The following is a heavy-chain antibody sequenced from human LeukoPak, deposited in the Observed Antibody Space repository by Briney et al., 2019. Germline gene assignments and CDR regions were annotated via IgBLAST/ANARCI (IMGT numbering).Heavy chain of an antibody. CDR1: GFTVTSTY. V-gene: IGHV3-53*01. Sequence: GGSLRLSCAASGFTVTSTYMNWVRQAPGKGLEWVSVIYDSGRIYYADSVKGRFTISRDNSKNTLYLQMNSLRVEDTALYHCARAPYDILTGSYFDFWGQGTLVTVSS. CDR2: IYDSGRI. J-gene: IGHJ4*02. D-gene: IGHD3-9*01. CDR3: ARAPYDILTGSYFDF.